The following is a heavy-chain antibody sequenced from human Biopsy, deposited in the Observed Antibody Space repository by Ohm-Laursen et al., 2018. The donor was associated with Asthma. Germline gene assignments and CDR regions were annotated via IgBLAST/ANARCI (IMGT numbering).Heavy chain of an antibody. CDR1: GFSFSNYA. J-gene: IGHJ3*02. CDR2: ISNNASSQ. CDR3: VRDGTEDSFDI. D-gene: IGHD1-1*01. Sequence: SLRLSCTASGFSFSNYAIHWVRQAPGKGLEWVAAISNNASSQYYAYSVKGRFTMARDKTKNTLDLQMNSLREEDTAVYYCVRDGTEDSFDIWGQGTVVSVSS. V-gene: IGHV3-30*04.